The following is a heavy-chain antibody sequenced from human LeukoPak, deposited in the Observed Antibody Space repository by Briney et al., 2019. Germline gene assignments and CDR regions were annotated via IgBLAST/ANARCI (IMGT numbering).Heavy chain of an antibody. CDR1: GFTFSSYS. CDR2: ISSSSTI. J-gene: IGHJ3*02. D-gene: IGHD1-14*01. CDR3: ARWGEQTTLRIHAFET. V-gene: IGHV3-48*04. Sequence: GGSLRLSCAASGFTFSSYSMNWVRQAPGKGLEWVSYISSSSTIYYADSVKGRFTISRDNAKNSLYLQMNSLRAEDTAVYYCARWGEQTTLRIHAFETWGQGTLVTVSS.